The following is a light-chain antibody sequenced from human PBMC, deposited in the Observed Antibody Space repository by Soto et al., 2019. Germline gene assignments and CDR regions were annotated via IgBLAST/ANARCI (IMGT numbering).Light chain of an antibody. Sequence: DIQMTXXXXSXSXGXVYRVTIXCQASQDITNDLNWYQQKPGKAPKLLIYDASTLEAGVPSRFSGSGSGTDFTFSISSLQPEDIATYYCQQYDNFPITFGQGTRLEIK. J-gene: IGKJ5*01. CDR2: DAS. CDR3: QQYDNFPIT. CDR1: QDITND. V-gene: IGKV1-33*01.